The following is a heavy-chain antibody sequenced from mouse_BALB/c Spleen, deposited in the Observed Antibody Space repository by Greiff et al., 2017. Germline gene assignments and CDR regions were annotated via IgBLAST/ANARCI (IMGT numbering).Heavy chain of an antibody. D-gene: IGHD1-2*01. CDR2: INPSTGYT. Sequence: VQLQESGAELAKPGASVKMSCKASGYTFTSYWMHWVKQRPGQGLDWIGYINPSTGYTKYNQKFKDKATLTADKSSSTAYMQLSSLTSEDSAVYYCARSPSSHYYGYYAMDYWGQGTTVTVSS. CDR1: GYTFTSYW. V-gene: IGHV1-7*01. J-gene: IGHJ4*01. CDR3: ARSPSSHYYGYYAMDY.